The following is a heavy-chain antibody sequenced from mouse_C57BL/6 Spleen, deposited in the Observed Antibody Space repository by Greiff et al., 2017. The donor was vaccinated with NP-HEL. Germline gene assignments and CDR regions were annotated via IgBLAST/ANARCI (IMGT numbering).Heavy chain of an antibody. Sequence: VQLQQSGAELVRPGTSVKVSCKASGYAFTNYLIEWVKQRPGQGLEWIGVINPGSGGTNYNEKFKGKATLTADKSSSTAYMQLSSLTSEDSAVYFCARWIYYGYDGWYFDVWGTGTTVTVSS. V-gene: IGHV1-54*01. J-gene: IGHJ1*03. CDR1: GYAFTNYL. D-gene: IGHD2-2*01. CDR2: INPGSGGT. CDR3: ARWIYYGYDGWYFDV.